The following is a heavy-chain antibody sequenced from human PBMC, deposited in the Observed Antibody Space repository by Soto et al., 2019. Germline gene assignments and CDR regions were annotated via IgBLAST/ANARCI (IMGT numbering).Heavy chain of an antibody. CDR3: ARTPDI. CDR2: IYYGST. Sequence: PSETLSLTCALSGGSIRSGGYSWSWIRQPPGKGLEWIGYIYYGSTYYNPYLKSRVTKSVDRSKDQFSLKLSSVTAADTAVYYCARTPDIWGQGTMVT. CDR1: GGSIRSGGYS. J-gene: IGHJ3*02. V-gene: IGHV4-30-2*01.